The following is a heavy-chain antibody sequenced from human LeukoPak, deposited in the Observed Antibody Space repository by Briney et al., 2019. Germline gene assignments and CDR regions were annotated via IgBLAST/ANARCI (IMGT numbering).Heavy chain of an antibody. J-gene: IGHJ4*02. Sequence: GGSLRLSCAASGFTVSSNYMSWVRQAPGKGLEWVSVIYSGGTTYYADSVKGRFTISRDNSKNTLYLKMNSLRAEDTAVYYCAKEGSNGDFDYWGQGTLVTVSS. V-gene: IGHV3-66*01. CDR3: AKEGSNGDFDY. CDR1: GFTVSSNY. CDR2: IYSGGTT. D-gene: IGHD1-26*01.